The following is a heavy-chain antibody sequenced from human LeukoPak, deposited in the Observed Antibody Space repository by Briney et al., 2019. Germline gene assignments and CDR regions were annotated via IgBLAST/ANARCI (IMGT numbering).Heavy chain of an antibody. Sequence: AGGALRLSCAASGFTFSSYSMNWVRQAPGKGLEWVSSISSSSSYIYYADSVKGRFTISRDNAKNSLYLQMNSLRAEDTAVYYCARDAPYSRIAVAGFKGAFDIWGQGTMVTVSS. CDR3: ARDAPYSRIAVAGFKGAFDI. V-gene: IGHV3-21*01. CDR2: ISSSSSYI. D-gene: IGHD6-19*01. J-gene: IGHJ3*02. CDR1: GFTFSSYS.